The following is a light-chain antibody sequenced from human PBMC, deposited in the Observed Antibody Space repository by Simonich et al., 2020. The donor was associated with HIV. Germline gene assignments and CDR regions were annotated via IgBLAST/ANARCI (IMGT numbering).Light chain of an antibody. V-gene: IGLV2-23*01. Sequence: QSALTQPASVSGSPGQSITISCTGTNSDVGNYNLVSWYQQHPGKAPKLMIYEGTKRPSGVSNRFSGSKSGNTASLTISGLQAEDEADYYCCSYVDSNTLVFGGGTELTVL. CDR3: CSYVDSNTLV. CDR2: EGT. CDR1: NSDVGNYNL. J-gene: IGLJ2*01.